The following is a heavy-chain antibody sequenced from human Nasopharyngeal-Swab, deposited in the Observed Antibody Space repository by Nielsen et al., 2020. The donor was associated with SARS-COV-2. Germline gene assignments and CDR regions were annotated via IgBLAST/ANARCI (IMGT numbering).Heavy chain of an antibody. CDR1: GCTFSSYE. J-gene: IGHJ6*03. D-gene: IGHD5-18*01. CDR2: ISISSSYI. CDR3: ARDWDTAMVTNYYCYMDV. Sequence: GESLKISCAASGCTFSSYEMNWVRQAPGKGLEWVSSISISSSYIYYADSVKGRFTISRDNAKNSLYLQMNRLRAEDTAVYYCARDWDTAMVTNYYCYMDVWGKGTTVTVSS. V-gene: IGHV3-21*01.